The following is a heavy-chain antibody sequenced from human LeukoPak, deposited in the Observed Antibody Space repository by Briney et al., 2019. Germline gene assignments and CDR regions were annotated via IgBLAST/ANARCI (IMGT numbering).Heavy chain of an antibody. Sequence: SETLSLTCTVSGGSISSYYWSWIRQPPGKGLEWVGYIYNSGSTNYNSSLKSRVTISADTSKNQFSLKLSSVTAADTAVYYCARARGATIFQSAFDIWGQGTMVTVSS. V-gene: IGHV4-59*01. J-gene: IGHJ3*02. CDR1: GGSISSYY. CDR3: ARARGATIFQSAFDI. D-gene: IGHD5-24*01. CDR2: IYNSGST.